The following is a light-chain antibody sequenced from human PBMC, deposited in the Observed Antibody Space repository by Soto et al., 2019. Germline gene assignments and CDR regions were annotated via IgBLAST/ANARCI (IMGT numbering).Light chain of an antibody. Sequence: QSVRTQPPSVSGAPGQRVTISCTGSSSNSGAGYDVHWYQQLPGTAPKLLIYGNSNRPSGVPDRFSGSKSGTSASLAITGLQAEDEADYYCQSYDSSLSALFGGGTKLTVL. CDR2: GNS. J-gene: IGLJ2*01. CDR3: QSYDSSLSAL. CDR1: SSNSGAGYD. V-gene: IGLV1-40*01.